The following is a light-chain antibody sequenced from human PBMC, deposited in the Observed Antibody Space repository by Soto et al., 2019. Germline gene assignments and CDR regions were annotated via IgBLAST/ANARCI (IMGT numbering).Light chain of an antibody. J-gene: IGLJ3*02. CDR1: SSDVGGYNY. CDR2: EVS. CDR3: SSYAGSNNWV. Sequence: QSALTQPPSASGSPGQSVTISCTGTSSDVGGYNYVSWYQHHPDKPPKLLIYEVSKRPSGVPDRFSGSKSGNTASLTVSGLQAEDEADYYSSSYAGSNNWVFGGGTKLTVL. V-gene: IGLV2-8*01.